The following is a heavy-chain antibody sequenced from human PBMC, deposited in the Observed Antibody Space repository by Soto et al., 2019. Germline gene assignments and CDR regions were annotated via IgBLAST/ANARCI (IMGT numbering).Heavy chain of an antibody. CDR2: ISYDGSNK. CDR1: GFTFSSYG. J-gene: IGHJ4*02. V-gene: IGHV3-30*18. Sequence: QVQLVESGGGVVQPGRSLRLSCAASGFTFSSYGMHWVRQAPGKGLEWVAVISYDGSNKYYADSVKGRFTISRDNSKNMLYLQMNSLRAEDTAVYYCAKAPSRITMIVVVTLPDYWGQGTLVTVSS. D-gene: IGHD3-22*01. CDR3: AKAPSRITMIVVVTLPDY.